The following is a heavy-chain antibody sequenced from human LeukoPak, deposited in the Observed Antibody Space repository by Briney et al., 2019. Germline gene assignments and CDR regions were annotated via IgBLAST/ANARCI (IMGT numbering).Heavy chain of an antibody. J-gene: IGHJ5*02. D-gene: IGHD3-9*01. CDR2: IILIFGTA. V-gene: IGHV1-69*13. CDR1: GGTFSSYA. Sequence: SVKVSCKASGGTFSSYAISWVRQAPGQGLEWMGGIILIFGTANYAQKFQGRVTITADESTSTAYMELSSLRSEDTAVYYCARYPYFDWLNWFDPWGQGTLVTVSS. CDR3: ARYPYFDWLNWFDP.